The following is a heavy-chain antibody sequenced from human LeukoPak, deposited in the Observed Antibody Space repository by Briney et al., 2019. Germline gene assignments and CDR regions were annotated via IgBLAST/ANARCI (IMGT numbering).Heavy chain of an antibody. CDR1: GGSISGYY. CDR3: ARTSPATPLLRYFDWSSSPMDV. Sequence: PSETLSLTCTVSGGSISGYYWSWIRQPPGKGLEWIGYIYYSGSTNYNPSLKSRVTISVDTSKNQFSLKLSSVTAADTAVYYCARTSPATPLLRYFDWSSSPMDVWGQGTTATVSS. CDR2: IYYSGST. V-gene: IGHV4-59*01. D-gene: IGHD3-9*01. J-gene: IGHJ6*02.